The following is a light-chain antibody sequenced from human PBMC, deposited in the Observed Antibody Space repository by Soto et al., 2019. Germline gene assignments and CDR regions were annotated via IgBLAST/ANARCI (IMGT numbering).Light chain of an antibody. CDR2: AAS. CDR3: QQTNMYPLS. J-gene: IGKJ4*01. CDR1: QGISSR. V-gene: IGKV1D-12*01. Sequence: DIQMTQSPSSVSASVGDSVTITCRASQGISSRLAWYQQKPGRAPKLLIYAASSLQSGIPSRFSGSGSGTGFTLTISTLQPEDFATYYCQQTNMYPLSFGGGTQVEIK.